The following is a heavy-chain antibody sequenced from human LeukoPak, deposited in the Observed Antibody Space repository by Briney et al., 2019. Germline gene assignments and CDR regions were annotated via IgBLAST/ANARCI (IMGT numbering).Heavy chain of an antibody. CDR2: INPSGGST. CDR1: GYTFTSYY. J-gene: IGHJ1*01. V-gene: IGHV1-46*01. Sequence: ASVKVSCKASGYTFTSYYMHRVRQAPGQGLEWMGIINPSGGSTSYAQKFQGRVTMTRDTSTSTVYMELSSLRSEDTAVYYCYFSGDSNTEIQHWGQGTLVTVSS. CDR3: YFSGDSNTEIQH. D-gene: IGHD2-21*02.